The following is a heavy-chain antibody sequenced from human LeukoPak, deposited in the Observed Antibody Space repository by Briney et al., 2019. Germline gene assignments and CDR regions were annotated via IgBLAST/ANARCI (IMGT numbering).Heavy chain of an antibody. CDR1: GGSFSGYY. Sequence: SETLSLTCAVYGGSFSGYYWSWIRQPPGKGLEWIGEINHSGSTNYNPSLKSRVTISVDTSKNQFSLKLSSVTAADTAVYYCARDSGTTGEVKFDPWGQGMLVTVSS. J-gene: IGHJ5*02. CDR2: INHSGST. CDR3: ARDSGTTGEVKFDP. V-gene: IGHV4-34*01. D-gene: IGHD3-10*01.